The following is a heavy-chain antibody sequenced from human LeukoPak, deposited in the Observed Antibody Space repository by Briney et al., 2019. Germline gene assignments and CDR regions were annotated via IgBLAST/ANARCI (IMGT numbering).Heavy chain of an antibody. Sequence: GGSLRLSCAASGFTFDDYGMSWVRQAPGKGLEWVSGINWNGGCTGYADSVKGRFTISRDNAKNSLYLQMNSLRAEDTALYYCARDFSSSDAFDIWGQGTMVTVSS. J-gene: IGHJ3*02. CDR3: ARDFSSSDAFDI. CDR1: GFTFDDYG. V-gene: IGHV3-20*04. D-gene: IGHD6-6*01. CDR2: INWNGGCT.